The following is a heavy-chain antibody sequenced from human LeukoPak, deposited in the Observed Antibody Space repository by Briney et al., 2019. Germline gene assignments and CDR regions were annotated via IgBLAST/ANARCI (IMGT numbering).Heavy chain of an antibody. Sequence: SETLSLTCTVSGGSVSSGCYYWSWIRQPSGKGLEWIGYFYYSGNTNYNPSLKTRVTISVDTSKNQFSLRLSSVTAADTAVYYCARKRTGEQGYYFDYWGRGTLVTVSS. D-gene: IGHD1-1*01. CDR2: FYYSGNT. V-gene: IGHV4-61*01. CDR1: GGSVSSGCYY. J-gene: IGHJ4*02. CDR3: ARKRTGEQGYYFDY.